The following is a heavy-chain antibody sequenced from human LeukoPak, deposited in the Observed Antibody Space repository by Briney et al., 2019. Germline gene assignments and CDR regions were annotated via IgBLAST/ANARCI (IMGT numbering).Heavy chain of an antibody. CDR3: AGRGYSGYDGVYY. D-gene: IGHD5-12*01. CDR2: FYPGDAVT. V-gene: IGHV5-51*01. CDR1: GYRFTSIW. Sequence: GESLKISCKGSGYRFTSIWIGWVGRMPGKGLEWMRIFYPGDAVTSYSPPCQGQVTISADKSISTAYLQWSSLKASDTAMYYCAGRGYSGYDGVYYWGQGNLVSVSS. J-gene: IGHJ4*02.